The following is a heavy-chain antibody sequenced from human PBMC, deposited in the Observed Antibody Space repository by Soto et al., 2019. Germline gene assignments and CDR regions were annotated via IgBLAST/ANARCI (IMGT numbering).Heavy chain of an antibody. D-gene: IGHD3-10*01. CDR2: IIPIFGTA. J-gene: IGHJ6*02. CDR1: GGTFSSYA. V-gene: IGHV1-69*13. Sequence: SVKVSCKASGGTFSSYAISWVRQAPGQGLEWMGGIIPIFGTANYAQKFQGRVTITADESTSTAYMELSSLRSEDMAVYYCAVPHYYGSGSYHALSYYYGMDVWGQGTTVTVSS. CDR3: AVPHYYGSGSYHALSYYYGMDV.